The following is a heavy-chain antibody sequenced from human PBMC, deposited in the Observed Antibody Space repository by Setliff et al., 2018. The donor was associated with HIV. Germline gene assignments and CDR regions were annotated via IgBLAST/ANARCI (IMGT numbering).Heavy chain of an antibody. J-gene: IGHJ4*02. Sequence: GGSLRLSCAASGFTFSNHVMNRVRQAPGKGLEWVSAISTGGGAADYADSVKGRFTISRDNSRNTLYLQMNSLRAEDTALYFCARRGNLLEGRQLDSWGQGTLVTVSS. CDR3: ARRGNLLEGRQLDS. CDR1: GFTFSNHV. D-gene: IGHD1-1*01. CDR2: ISTGGGAA. V-gene: IGHV3-23*01.